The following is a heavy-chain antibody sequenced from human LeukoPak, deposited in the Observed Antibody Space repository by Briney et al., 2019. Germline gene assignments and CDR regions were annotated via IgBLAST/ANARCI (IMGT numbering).Heavy chain of an antibody. Sequence: GGSLRLSCAASRFTFSNYGMNWVRQAPGKGLEWVSYISSGGSTIYYAGSVKGRFTISRDNAKNSLYLQMNSLRAEDTAVYYCTRAGWYHPFDYWGQGTLVTVSS. V-gene: IGHV3-48*03. D-gene: IGHD6-19*01. CDR1: RFTFSNYG. CDR3: TRAGWYHPFDY. CDR2: ISSGGSTI. J-gene: IGHJ4*02.